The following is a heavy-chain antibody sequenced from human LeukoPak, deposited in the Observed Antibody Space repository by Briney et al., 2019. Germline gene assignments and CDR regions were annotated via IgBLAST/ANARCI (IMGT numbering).Heavy chain of an antibody. Sequence: ASVKVSCKASGYTLTSYYMHWVRQAPGQGLEWMGIINPSGGSTSYAQKFQGRVTMTRDTSTSTIYMELSSLRSEDTAVYYCARVPGASGWPYYFDYWGQGTLVTVSS. J-gene: IGHJ4*02. V-gene: IGHV1-46*01. D-gene: IGHD6-19*01. CDR1: GYTLTSYY. CDR2: INPSGGST. CDR3: ARVPGASGWPYYFDY.